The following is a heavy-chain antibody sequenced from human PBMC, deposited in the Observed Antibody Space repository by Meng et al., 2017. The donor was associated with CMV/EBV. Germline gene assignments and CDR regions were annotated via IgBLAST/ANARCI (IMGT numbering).Heavy chain of an antibody. D-gene: IGHD6-13*01. Sequence: GSLRLSCTVSGASVATDSYYWGWIRQPPGKGLEWIGYIYNTGSTKYNPSLQTRVTISVDTSKNQFSLKLSSVTAADTAVYYCARVSSGGVGAAAMWFDPWGQGTLVTVSS. CDR2: IYNTGST. J-gene: IGHJ5*02. CDR1: GASVATDSYY. V-gene: IGHV4-61*01. CDR3: ARVSSGGVGAAAMWFDP.